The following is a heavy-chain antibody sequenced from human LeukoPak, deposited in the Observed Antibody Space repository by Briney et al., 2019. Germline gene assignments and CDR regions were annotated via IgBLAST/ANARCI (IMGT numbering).Heavy chain of an antibody. CDR3: ARVSVHSSDFDY. Sequence: ASVKVSCKASGYTFTGCYMHWVRQAPGQGLEWMGWINPNSGGTNYAQKFQGRVTMTRDTSISTAYMELSRLRSDDTAVYYCARVSVHSSDFDYWGQGTLVTVSS. J-gene: IGHJ4*02. D-gene: IGHD3-22*01. CDR2: INPNSGGT. CDR1: GYTFTGCY. V-gene: IGHV1-2*02.